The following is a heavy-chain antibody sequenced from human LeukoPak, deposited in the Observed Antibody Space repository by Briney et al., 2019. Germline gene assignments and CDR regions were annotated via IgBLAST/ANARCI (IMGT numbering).Heavy chain of an antibody. Sequence: GGSLRLSCAASGFTLNSYLMSWVRQAPGRGLEWVANIKKDGSEESYLDSVKGRFTVSRDNAKNSLFLQMNSLRGEDTAVYYCARSNPNRNALDLWGQGTMVTMSS. J-gene: IGHJ3*01. CDR2: IKKDGSEE. D-gene: IGHD1-14*01. V-gene: IGHV3-7*01. CDR1: GFTLNSYL. CDR3: ARSNPNRNALDL.